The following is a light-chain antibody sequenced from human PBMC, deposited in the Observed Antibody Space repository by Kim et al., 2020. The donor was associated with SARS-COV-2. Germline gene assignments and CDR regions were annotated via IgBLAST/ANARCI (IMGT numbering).Light chain of an antibody. CDR1: SSNIGAGYD. V-gene: IGLV1-40*01. J-gene: IGLJ3*02. Sequence: SVLTQPPSVSGAPGQRVTISCTGSSSNIGAGYDVHWYQQLPGRAPKLLIFADTRRPSGVPDRLSGSKSGTSASLAITGLQAEDEADYYCQSYDSRLSGWVFGGGTKLTVL. CDR2: ADT. CDR3: QSYDSRLSGWV.